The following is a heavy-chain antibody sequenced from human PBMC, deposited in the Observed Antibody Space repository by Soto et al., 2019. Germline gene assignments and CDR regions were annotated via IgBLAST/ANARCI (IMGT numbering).Heavy chain of an antibody. CDR1: GYTFTSYA. CDR3: ARSPPYSSSWDYYYYYGMDV. D-gene: IGHD6-13*01. Sequence: GASVKVSCKASGYTFTSYAMHWVRQAPGQRLEWMGWINAGNGNTKYSQKFQGRVTITRDTSASTAYMELSSLRSEDTAVYYCARSPPYSSSWDYYYYYGMDVWGQGTTVTVSS. J-gene: IGHJ6*02. V-gene: IGHV1-3*01. CDR2: INAGNGNT.